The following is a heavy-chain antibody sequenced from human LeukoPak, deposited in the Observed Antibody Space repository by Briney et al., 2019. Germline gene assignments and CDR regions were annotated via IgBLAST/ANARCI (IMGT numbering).Heavy chain of an antibody. CDR2: ISACNGNT. J-gene: IGHJ5*02. CDR3: ARSDGPTLAYCGGDCEHWVWFDP. Sequence: ASVKVSCKASGYTFTSYGISWVRQAPGQGLEWMGWISACNGNTNYAQKLQGRVTMTTDTSTSTAYMELRSLRSDDTAVYYCARSDGPTLAYCGGDCEHWVWFDPWGQGTLVTVSS. V-gene: IGHV1-18*01. D-gene: IGHD2-21*02. CDR1: GYTFTSYG.